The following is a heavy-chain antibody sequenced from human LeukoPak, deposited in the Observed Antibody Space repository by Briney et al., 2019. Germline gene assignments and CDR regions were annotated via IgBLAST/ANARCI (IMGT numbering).Heavy chain of an antibody. CDR1: GFTFSSYS. CDR3: VREDDEDYYYYYMDV. CDR2: ISSSSSTI. V-gene: IGHV3-48*04. J-gene: IGHJ6*03. Sequence: GGSLSLSCAASGFTFSSYSMNWVRQAPGKGLEWVSYISSSSSTIYYADSVKGRFTISRDNAKNSLYLQMNSLRAEDTAVYYCVREDDEDYYYYYMDVWGKGTTVTVSS.